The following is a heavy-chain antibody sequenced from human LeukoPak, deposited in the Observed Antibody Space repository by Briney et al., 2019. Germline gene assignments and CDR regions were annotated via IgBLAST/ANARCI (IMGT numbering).Heavy chain of an antibody. J-gene: IGHJ4*02. CDR2: ISGSGYST. D-gene: IGHD3-3*01. CDR3: AKTRSGYFSFDY. V-gene: IGHV3-23*01. CDR1: GFTFSSYA. Sequence: PGGSLRLSCAASGFTFSSYAMSWVRQAPGKGLEWVSGISGSGYSTYYADSVKGRFTISRDNSKNTLYLQMNSLGAEDTAVYYCAKTRSGYFSFDYWGQGTLVTVLS.